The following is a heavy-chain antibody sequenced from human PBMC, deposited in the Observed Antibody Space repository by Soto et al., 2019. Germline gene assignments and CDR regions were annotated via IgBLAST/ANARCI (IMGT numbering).Heavy chain of an antibody. CDR1: GGSISSGGYY. V-gene: IGHV4-31*03. D-gene: IGHD2-21*01. CDR3: AASCVGCGGFNYYGMDV. J-gene: IGHJ6*02. CDR2: IYYSGST. Sequence: SETLSLTCTFSGGSISSGGYYWSWIHQHPGKGLEWIGYIYYSGSTYYNPSLKSRVTISVDTSKNQFSLKLSSVTAADTAVYYCAASCVGCGGFNYYGMDVWGQGTTVT.